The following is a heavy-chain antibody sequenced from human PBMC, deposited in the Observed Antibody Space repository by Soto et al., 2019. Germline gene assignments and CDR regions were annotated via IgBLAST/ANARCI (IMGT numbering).Heavy chain of an antibody. CDR1: GGSVCSGDYY. V-gene: IGHV4-30-4*02. CDR2: IYYSGST. J-gene: IGHJ4*02. CDR3: ARGLWSGYPYYFDY. D-gene: IGHD3-3*01. Sequence: HSYTMYLSSTVSGGSVCSGDYYGRWIRKPPGKGLEWIGYIYYSGSTYYNPSLKSRVTISVDTSKNQFSLKLSSVTAADTAVYYCARGLWSGYPYYFDYWGQGTLVTVSS.